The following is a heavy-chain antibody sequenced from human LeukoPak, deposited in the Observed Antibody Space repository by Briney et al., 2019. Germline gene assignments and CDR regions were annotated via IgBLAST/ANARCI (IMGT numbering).Heavy chain of an antibody. CDR2: IFSGGST. CDR1: GFTVRSNY. CDR3: ARVLSGSGSLYYYYYYMDV. Sequence: GGSLRLSCAASGFTVRSNYMSWVRQAPGKALEWVSLIFSGGSTYYPHSVRARFTISRHNSKQTLSLQMNSLRAEGTAVYYCARVLSGSGSLYYYYYYMDVWGKGTTVTISS. V-gene: IGHV3-53*01. J-gene: IGHJ6*03. D-gene: IGHD6-19*01.